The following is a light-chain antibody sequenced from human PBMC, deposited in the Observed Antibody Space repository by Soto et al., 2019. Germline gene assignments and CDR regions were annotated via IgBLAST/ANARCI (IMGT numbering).Light chain of an antibody. Sequence: QSVLTQPASVSGSPGQSITISCTGTSSDIGGYNYVSWYQHHPGKAPKLMIYEVTNRPSGVSNRFSGSKSGNTASLTISGLQAEDEADYYCRSYTSTSTHVLFGGGTKLTVL. V-gene: IGLV2-14*01. CDR2: EVT. CDR3: RSYTSTSTHVL. J-gene: IGLJ2*01. CDR1: SSDIGGYNY.